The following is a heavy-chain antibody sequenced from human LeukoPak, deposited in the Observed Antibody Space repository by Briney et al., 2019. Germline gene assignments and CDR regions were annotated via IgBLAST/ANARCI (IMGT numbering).Heavy chain of an antibody. V-gene: IGHV1-2*02. J-gene: IGHJ6*02. CDR1: GYTFTGYY. Sequence: ASVKVSCKASGYTFTGYYMHWVRQAPGQGLEWMGWINPNSGGTNYAQKCQGRVTTTRDTSISTAYMELSRLRSDDTAVYYCARGRFSGGMDVWGQGTTVTVSS. CDR2: INPNSGGT. CDR3: ARGRFSGGMDV.